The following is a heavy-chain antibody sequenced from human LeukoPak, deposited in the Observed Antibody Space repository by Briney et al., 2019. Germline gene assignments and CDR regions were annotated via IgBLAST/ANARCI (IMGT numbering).Heavy chain of an antibody. V-gene: IGHV3-23*01. CDR1: GFTFSNYA. Sequence: GGSLRLSCAASGFTFSNYAMSWVRQAPGKGLEWVSAISGSGDNTYCADSVKGRFTVSRDNSKNTLYVQMKSLRAEDTAVYYCAKDFVVVPGNVNYFDYWGQGTLVTVSS. D-gene: IGHD2-21*02. CDR3: AKDFVVVPGNVNYFDY. J-gene: IGHJ4*02. CDR2: ISGSGDNT.